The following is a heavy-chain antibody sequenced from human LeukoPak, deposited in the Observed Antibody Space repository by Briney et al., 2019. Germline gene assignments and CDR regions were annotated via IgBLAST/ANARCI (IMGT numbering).Heavy chain of an antibody. Sequence: GGSLRLSCAASGFTFSSYWMHWVRQAPGKGLVWVSRINSDGSSTSYADSVKGRFTISRDNAKNTLYLQMNSLRAEDTAVHYCARDIIVLRGFDPWGQGTLVTVSS. CDR1: GFTFSSYW. V-gene: IGHV3-74*01. CDR2: INSDGSST. D-gene: IGHD2/OR15-2a*01. J-gene: IGHJ5*02. CDR3: ARDIIVLRGFDP.